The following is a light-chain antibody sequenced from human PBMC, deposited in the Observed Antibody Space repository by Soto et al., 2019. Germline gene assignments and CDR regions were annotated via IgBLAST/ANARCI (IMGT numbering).Light chain of an antibody. CDR2: GNS. V-gene: IGLV1-40*01. J-gene: IGLJ1*01. CDR1: SSNIGATYD. Sequence: QYVLTQPHSVSGAPGQRVTISCTGSSSNIGATYDVQWYQQLPGTAPKLLIYGNSNRPSGVPDRFSGSKSGTSASLAITGLQADDEADYYCQSYDSSLSAHYVFGTGTKVTVL. CDR3: QSYDSSLSAHYV.